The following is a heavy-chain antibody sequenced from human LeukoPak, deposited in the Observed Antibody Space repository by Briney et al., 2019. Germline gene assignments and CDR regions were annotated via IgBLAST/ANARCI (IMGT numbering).Heavy chain of an antibody. CDR2: IYSGGNT. J-gene: IGHJ3*02. D-gene: IGHD4-17*01. CDR3: ARGGYGEGNAFDI. CDR1: GLNVKNNY. V-gene: IGHV3-53*01. Sequence: GGSLRLSCVTSGLNVKNNYMFWVRQSPVKGLEWVSIIYSGGNTFYADSVKGRFTISRDNAKNSLYLQMNSLRAEDTALYYCARGGYGEGNAFDIWGQGTMVTVSS.